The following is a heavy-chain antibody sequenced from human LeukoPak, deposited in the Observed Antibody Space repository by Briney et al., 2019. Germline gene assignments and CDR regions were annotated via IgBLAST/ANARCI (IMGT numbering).Heavy chain of an antibody. Sequence: PSETLSLTCAVSGGSISSGGYSWSWIRQPPGKGLEWIGYIYHSGSTYYNPSLKSRVTISVDRSKNQFSLKLSSVTAADTAVYYCARLYQLQDNWFDPWGQGTLVTVSS. CDR3: ARLYQLQDNWFDP. CDR2: IYHSGST. CDR1: GGSISSGGYS. D-gene: IGHD2-2*01. J-gene: IGHJ5*02. V-gene: IGHV4-30-2*01.